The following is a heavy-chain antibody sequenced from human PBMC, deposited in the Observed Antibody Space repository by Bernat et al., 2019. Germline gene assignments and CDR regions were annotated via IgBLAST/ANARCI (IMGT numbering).Heavy chain of an antibody. CDR3: ARDQQEAGYYCSFDI. Sequence: VQLVESGGGLVQPGRSLRLSCAASGFTFSSYAMHWVRQAPGKGLEWVAVISYDGSNKYYADSVKGRFTISRDNSKNTLYLQMNSLRAEDTAVYYCARDQQEAGYYCSFDIWGQGTMVTVSS. CDR1: GFTFSSYA. V-gene: IGHV3-30-3*01. D-gene: IGHD2/OR15-2a*01. J-gene: IGHJ3*02. CDR2: ISYDGSNK.